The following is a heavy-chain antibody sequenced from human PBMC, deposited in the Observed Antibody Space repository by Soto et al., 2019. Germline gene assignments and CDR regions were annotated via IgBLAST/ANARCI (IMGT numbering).Heavy chain of an antibody. Sequence: QVQLVQSGAEVKKPGSSVKAACKASGGIFSNYVLNWVRPPPGKGLEWMGGIIPIFGTGNYAQKFQGRVTITADESTTTASMELRGLRSEDTAVYYCARRYYNSSGYFDYWGQGTLVTVSS. CDR2: IIPIFGTG. CDR1: GGIFSNYV. CDR3: ARRYYNSSGYFDY. J-gene: IGHJ4*02. D-gene: IGHD3-22*01. V-gene: IGHV1-69*01.